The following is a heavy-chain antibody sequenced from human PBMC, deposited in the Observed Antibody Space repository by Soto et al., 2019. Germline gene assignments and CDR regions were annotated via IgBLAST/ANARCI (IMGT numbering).Heavy chain of an antibody. CDR1: GYTFTSYG. D-gene: IGHD2-15*01. Sequence: ASVKVSCKASGYTFTSYGISWVRQAPGQGLEWMGWISAYNGNTNYAQKFQGRVTLTTDTSTSTAYMELRSLRSDDTAVYYCARDLGYCSGGSCYSGYWGQGTLVTVSS. CDR2: ISAYNGNT. J-gene: IGHJ4*02. V-gene: IGHV1-18*01. CDR3: ARDLGYCSGGSCYSGY.